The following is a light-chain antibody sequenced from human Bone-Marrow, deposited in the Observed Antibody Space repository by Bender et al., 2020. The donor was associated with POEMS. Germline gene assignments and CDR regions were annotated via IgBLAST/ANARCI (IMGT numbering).Light chain of an antibody. CDR2: EVS. CDR1: SSDVGGYSY. Sequence: QSALTQPASVSGSPGQSITISCTGTSSDVGGYSYVSWYQQHPGKAPKLMIYEVSNRPSGVSNRFSGSKSGNTATLTISGLHSEDEADYYCVAWDDTLNGWVFGGGTKLTVL. J-gene: IGLJ2*01. CDR3: VAWDDTLNGWV. V-gene: IGLV2-14*01.